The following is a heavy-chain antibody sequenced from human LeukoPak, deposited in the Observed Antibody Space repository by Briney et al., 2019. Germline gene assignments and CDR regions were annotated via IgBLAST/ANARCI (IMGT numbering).Heavy chain of an antibody. V-gene: IGHV3-11*04. D-gene: IGHD3-3*01. CDR2: ISRGGTTI. Sequence: GGSLRLSCAASGFTFSDYYMSWIRQPPGKGLEWVSYISRGGTTIYYADSVKGRFTISRDNAKNSLYLRMNNLRAEDTAVYYCARGGQFWSGPNDYWGQGTLVTVSS. J-gene: IGHJ4*02. CDR1: GFTFSDYY. CDR3: ARGGQFWSGPNDY.